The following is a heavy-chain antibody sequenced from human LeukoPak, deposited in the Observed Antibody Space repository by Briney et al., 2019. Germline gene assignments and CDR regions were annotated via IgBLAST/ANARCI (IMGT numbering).Heavy chain of an antibody. V-gene: IGHV3-48*01. D-gene: IGHD3-3*01. CDR3: ARKYPLGGFDY. CDR1: GFTFSSYS. Sequence: GGSLRLSCAASGFTFSSYSMNWVRQAPGKGLEWVSYISSSSSTIYYADSVKGRFTISRDNAKNSLYLQMNSLRAEDTAVYYCARKYPLGGFDYWGQGTLVTVSS. CDR2: ISSSSSTI. J-gene: IGHJ4*02.